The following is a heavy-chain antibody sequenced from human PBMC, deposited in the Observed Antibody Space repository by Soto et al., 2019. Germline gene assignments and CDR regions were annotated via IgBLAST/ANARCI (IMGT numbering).Heavy chain of an antibody. V-gene: IGHV4-59*01. CDR2: ISHTGIT. CDR3: ARKEYYFDY. Sequence: QVQLQESGPGLVKPSETLSLTCTVSGGSISGYFWTWIRQPPGKGLEWFGYISHTGITNYNSSLERRVPLSVGQAKNQVSPRVSSSTGADTGVYYLARKEYYFDYWGQGILVTVSS. CDR1: GGSISGYF. D-gene: IGHD3-10*01. J-gene: IGHJ4*02.